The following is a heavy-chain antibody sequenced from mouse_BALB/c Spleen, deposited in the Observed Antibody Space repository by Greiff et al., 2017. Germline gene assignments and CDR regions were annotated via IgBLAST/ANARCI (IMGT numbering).Heavy chain of an antibody. CDR3: ASSCYRYDGFAY. V-gene: IGHV2-2*02. D-gene: IGHD2-14*01. CDR1: GFSLTSYG. Sequence: VQLQQSGPGLVQPSQSLSITCTVSGFSLTSYGVHWVRQSPGKGLEWLGGIWSGGSTDYNAAFISRLSISKDNSKSQVFFKMNSLQANDTAIYYCASSCYRYDGFAYWGQGTLVTVSA. J-gene: IGHJ3*01. CDR2: IWSGGST.